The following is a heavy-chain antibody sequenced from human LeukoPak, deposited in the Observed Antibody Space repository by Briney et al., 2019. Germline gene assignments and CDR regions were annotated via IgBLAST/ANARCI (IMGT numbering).Heavy chain of an antibody. CDR3: AKPGRTTAGLFDY. V-gene: IGHV3-23*01. CDR2: FSVNGRDT. CDR1: GFTFKNYA. J-gene: IGHJ4*02. D-gene: IGHD6-19*01. Sequence: GGSLRLSCAASGFTFKNYALSWVPQAPGKGLEWVSGFSVNGRDTYYADFVKGRFTIARDIAKNTLYLQMNSLRAEDTATYYCAKPGRTTAGLFDYWGQGTLVTVSS.